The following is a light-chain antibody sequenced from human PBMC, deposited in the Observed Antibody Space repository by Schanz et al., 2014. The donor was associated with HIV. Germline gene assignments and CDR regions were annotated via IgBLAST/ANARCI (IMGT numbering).Light chain of an antibody. Sequence: QSVLTQPPSVSGAPGQRVTISCTGTRSNIGTGFDVHWYQLLPGTAPKVLIFANTHRPSGVPDRFSGSKSGTSASLAITGLQAEDEADYYCSSYTSGSTYVFGTGTKLTVL. V-gene: IGLV1-40*01. J-gene: IGLJ1*01. CDR2: ANT. CDR3: SSYTSGSTYV. CDR1: RSNIGTGFD.